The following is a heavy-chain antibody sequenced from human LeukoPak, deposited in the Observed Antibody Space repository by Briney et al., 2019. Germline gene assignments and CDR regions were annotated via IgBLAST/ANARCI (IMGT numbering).Heavy chain of an antibody. CDR2: FDPEDGET. D-gene: IGHD4-23*01. CDR3: ATVLDYGGNLDYFHFDY. J-gene: IGHJ4*02. V-gene: IGHV1-24*01. Sequence: GESLKISCKGSGYSFTSYWIGWVRQAPGKGLEWMGGFDPEDGETIYAQKFQGRVTMTEDTSTDTAYMELSSLRSEDTAVYYCATVLDYGGNLDYFHFDYWGQGTLVTVSS. CDR1: GYSFTSYW.